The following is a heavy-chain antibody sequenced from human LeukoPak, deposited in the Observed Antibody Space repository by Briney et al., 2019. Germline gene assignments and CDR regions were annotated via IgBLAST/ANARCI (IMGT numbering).Heavy chain of an antibody. D-gene: IGHD3-22*01. Sequence: GASVKVSCKASGYTFSDYYMHWVRQAPGQGLEWMGRIIPNSGGTNYAQRFQGRVTMTRDTSISTAYMDLNRLSSGDTAVYYCARGLYYYDSSGDYYFDYWGQGTLVTVSS. CDR2: IIPNSGGT. J-gene: IGHJ4*02. CDR1: GYTFSDYY. CDR3: ARGLYYYDSSGDYYFDY. V-gene: IGHV1-2*06.